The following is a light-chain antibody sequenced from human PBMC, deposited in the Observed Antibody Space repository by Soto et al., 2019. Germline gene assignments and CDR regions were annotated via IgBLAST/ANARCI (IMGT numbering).Light chain of an antibody. CDR2: GAS. CDR1: QTISSN. J-gene: IGKJ3*01. V-gene: IGKV3-15*01. Sequence: EIVMTQSPATLSVSPGERATLSCRARQTISSNLAWYQQKPGQAPRLLIYGASTRATGIPATFSGSGSGTEFTLTISSLQSEDFAVYYCQQYNNWPFTFGPGTKVDIK. CDR3: QQYNNWPFT.